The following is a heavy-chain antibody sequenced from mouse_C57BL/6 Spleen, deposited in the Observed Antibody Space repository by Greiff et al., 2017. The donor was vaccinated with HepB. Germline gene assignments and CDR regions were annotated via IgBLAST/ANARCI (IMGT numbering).Heavy chain of an antibody. J-gene: IGHJ3*01. CDR1: GYTFTSYW. V-gene: IGHV1-5*01. D-gene: IGHD2-4*01. CDR2: IYPGNSDT. CDR3: TREGAYDCDWFAY. Sequence: EVQLQQSGTVLARPGASVKMSCKTSGYTFTSYWMHWVKQRPGQGLEWIGAIYPGNSDTSYNQKFKGKAKLTAVTSASTAYMELSSLTNEDSAVYYCTREGAYDCDWFAYWGQGTLVTVSA.